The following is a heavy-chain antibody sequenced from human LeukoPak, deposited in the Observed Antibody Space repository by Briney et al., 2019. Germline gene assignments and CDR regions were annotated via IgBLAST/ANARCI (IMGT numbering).Heavy chain of an antibody. CDR2: IYYSGST. J-gene: IGHJ3*02. Sequence: KTSETLSLTCTVSGGSISSYYWSWIRQPPGKGLKWIGYIYYSGSTNYNPSLKSRVTISVDTSKNQFSLKLSSVTAADTAVYYCAKGYVSSIVGDNDAFDIWGQGTMVTVSS. D-gene: IGHD1-26*01. V-gene: IGHV4-59*12. CDR3: AKGYVSSIVGDNDAFDI. CDR1: GGSISSYY.